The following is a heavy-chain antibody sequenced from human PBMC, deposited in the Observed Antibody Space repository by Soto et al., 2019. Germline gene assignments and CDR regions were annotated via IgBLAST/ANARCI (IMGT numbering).Heavy chain of an antibody. V-gene: IGHV3-21*01. J-gene: IGHJ4*02. D-gene: IGHD3-3*01. CDR3: ARATSNYDFWSGGSDY. Sequence: PGGSLRLSCAASGFTFSSYSMNWVRQAPGKGLEWVSSISSSSYIYYADSVKGRFTISRDNAKNSLYLQMNSLRAEDTAVYYCARATSNYDFWSGGSDYWAQGTLVTVSS. CDR1: GFTFSSYS. CDR2: ISSSSYI.